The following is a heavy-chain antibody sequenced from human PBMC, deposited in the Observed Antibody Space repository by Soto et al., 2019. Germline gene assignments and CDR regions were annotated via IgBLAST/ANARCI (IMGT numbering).Heavy chain of an antibody. Sequence: EVQLVESGGGLIQPGGSLRLSCAVSGFTVSNNYMSWVRQAPGKGLEGVSVIYSGGYTAYGDSVKGRFTISRDNSKNTIFFQRNSRGAGRRGVFYCGAPPGGGGYWGQGTLVTVSS. D-gene: IGHD3-10*01. V-gene: IGHV3-53*01. CDR2: IYSGGYT. J-gene: IGHJ4*02. CDR1: GFTVSNNY. CDR3: GAPPGGGGY.